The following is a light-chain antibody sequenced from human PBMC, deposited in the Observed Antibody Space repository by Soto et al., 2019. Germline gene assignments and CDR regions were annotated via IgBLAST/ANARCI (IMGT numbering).Light chain of an antibody. CDR1: SSGVGSYNL. Sequence: SVVPQPASVCGSRGLSITISCTGTSSGVGSYNLVSWYQQHPGKAPKLMIYEVSKRPSGVSNRFSGSKSGNTASLTISGLQAEDEDDYYCCSYEGSSTFYVFGTRTKVTVL. CDR2: EVS. CDR3: CSYEGSSTFYV. V-gene: IGLV2-23*02. J-gene: IGLJ1*01.